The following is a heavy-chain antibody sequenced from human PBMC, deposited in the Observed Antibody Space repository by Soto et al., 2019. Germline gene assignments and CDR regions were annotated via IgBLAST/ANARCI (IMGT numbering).Heavy chain of an antibody. D-gene: IGHD3-9*01. CDR3: ANEGSDYDILTGSGYYGMDV. CDR2: ISYDGSNK. V-gene: IGHV3-30*18. Sequence: QVQLVESGGGVVQPGRSLRLSCAASGFTFSSYGMHWVRQAPGKGLEWVAVISYDGSNKYYADSVKGRFTISRDNSKNTLYLQMNSLRAEDTAVYYCANEGSDYDILTGSGYYGMDVWGQGTTVTVSS. CDR1: GFTFSSYG. J-gene: IGHJ6*02.